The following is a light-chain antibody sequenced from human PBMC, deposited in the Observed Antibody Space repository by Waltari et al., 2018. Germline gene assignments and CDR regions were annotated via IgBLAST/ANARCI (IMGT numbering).Light chain of an antibody. CDR1: ENINNR. Sequence: DIQMTQSPSTLSASVGDRVTIPCRARENINNRLAWYQQKPGKAPSLLIYKSSILQTGVPGRFSGSGSGTEFTLTINSLQLDDSATYHCQQYRTFHWTFGQGTKVEIK. J-gene: IGKJ1*01. CDR2: KSS. V-gene: IGKV1-5*03. CDR3: QQYRTFHWT.